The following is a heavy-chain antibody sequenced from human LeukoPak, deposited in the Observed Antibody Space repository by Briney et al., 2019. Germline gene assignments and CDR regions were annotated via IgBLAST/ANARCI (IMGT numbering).Heavy chain of an antibody. Sequence: SETLSLTCNVSGGSISNSYWNWIRQPAGKGLEWIGRSHTSGSTYYIPSLKSRVTISLDTSKKQFSLKLTSVTAADTAVYYCARHETDNWFDPWGQGTLVTVSS. CDR1: GGSISNSY. J-gene: IGHJ5*02. D-gene: IGHD2-21*02. CDR3: ARHETDNWFDP. CDR2: SHTSGST. V-gene: IGHV4-4*07.